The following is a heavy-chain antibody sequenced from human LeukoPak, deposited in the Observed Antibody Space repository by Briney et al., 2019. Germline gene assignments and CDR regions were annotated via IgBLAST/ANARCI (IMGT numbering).Heavy chain of an antibody. CDR1: GYSISGGYY. J-gene: IGHJ4*02. V-gene: IGHV4-38-2*02. CDR3: ARVRGYSGYDFRWRFRLHFDY. CDR2: INHSGST. Sequence: PSETLSLTCTVSGYSISGGYYWGWIRQPPGKGLEWIGEINHSGSTNYNPSLKSRVTISVDTSKNQFSLKLSSVTAADTAVYYCARVRGYSGYDFRWRFRLHFDYWGQGTLVTVSS. D-gene: IGHD5-12*01.